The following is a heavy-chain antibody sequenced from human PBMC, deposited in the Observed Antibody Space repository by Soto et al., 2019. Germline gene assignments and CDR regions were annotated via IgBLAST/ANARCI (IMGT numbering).Heavy chain of an antibody. CDR1: GGTFSSYA. CDR2: IIPIFGTA. J-gene: IGHJ6*02. D-gene: IGHD2-15*01. Sequence: SVKVSCKASGGTFSSYAIGWVRQAPGQGLEWMGGIIPIFGTANYAQKFQGRVTITADESTSTAYMELSSLRSEDTAVYYCASIVVVVDEPYYYYGMDVWGQGTTVTVSS. V-gene: IGHV1-69*13. CDR3: ASIVVVVDEPYYYYGMDV.